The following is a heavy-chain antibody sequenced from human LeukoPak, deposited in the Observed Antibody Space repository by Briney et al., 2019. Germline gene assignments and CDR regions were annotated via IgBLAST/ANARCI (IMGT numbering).Heavy chain of an antibody. J-gene: IGHJ4*02. D-gene: IGHD3-22*01. CDR3: ARVPNYDSSGYGH. CDR1: GASITTYY. CDR2: IHDTWNT. V-gene: IGHV4-59*12. Sequence: ETLSLTCNVSGASITTYYWNWLRQSPGKGLEWIAYIHDTWNTNYNPSLKSRVTISVDTSKNQFSLKLSSVTAADTAVYYCARVPNYDSSGYGHWGQGTLVTVSS.